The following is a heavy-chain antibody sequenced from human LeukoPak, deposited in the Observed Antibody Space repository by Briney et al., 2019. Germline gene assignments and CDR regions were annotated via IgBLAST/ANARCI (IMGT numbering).Heavy chain of an antibody. CDR3: ARALVAAAGSEVFDY. Sequence: GGSLRLSCAASGFTFSSYSMNWVRQAPGKGLEWVSSISSSSSYIYYADSVKGRFTISRDNAKNSLYLQMNSLRAEDTAVYYCARALVAAAGSEVFDYWGQGTLVTVSS. V-gene: IGHV3-21*01. CDR1: GFTFSSYS. D-gene: IGHD6-13*01. J-gene: IGHJ4*02. CDR2: ISSSSSYI.